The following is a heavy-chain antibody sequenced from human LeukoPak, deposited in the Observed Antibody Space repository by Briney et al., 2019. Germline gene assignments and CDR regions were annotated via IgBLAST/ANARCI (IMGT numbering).Heavy chain of an antibody. J-gene: IGHJ4*02. CDR2: INPNSGGT. Sequence: GASVKVSCKASGYTFTGYYMHWVRQAPGQGLEWMGWINPNSGGTNYAQKFQGRVTMTRDTSISTAYMELSRLRSDDTAVYHCARAGGATSKPRFDYWGQGTLVTVSS. D-gene: IGHD1-26*01. CDR3: ARAGGATSKPRFDY. V-gene: IGHV1-2*02. CDR1: GYTFTGYY.